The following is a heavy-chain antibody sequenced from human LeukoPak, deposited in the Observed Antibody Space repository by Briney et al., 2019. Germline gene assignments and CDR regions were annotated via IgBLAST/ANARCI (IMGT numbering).Heavy chain of an antibody. J-gene: IGHJ4*02. Sequence: ASVKVSCKASGYAFTNYAISWVRQAPGQGLEWMGWISVYNGNTNYAQKLKGRVTMTADPSTTTAYMELRSLRSDDTAVYYCARGYCSSATCRHFDYWGQGALVTVSS. V-gene: IGHV1-18*01. CDR3: ARGYCSSATCRHFDY. D-gene: IGHD2-2*01. CDR1: GYAFTNYA. CDR2: ISVYNGNT.